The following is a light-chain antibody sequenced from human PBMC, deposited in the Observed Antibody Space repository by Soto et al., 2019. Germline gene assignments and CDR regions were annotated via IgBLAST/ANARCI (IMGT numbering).Light chain of an antibody. Sequence: DIQMTQSPSSLSASVGDRVTITCQASQDIKNYLNWYQQKSGKAPKLLIYDASDLETGVPSRFSGSGSGTDFTFTINSLQPEDIATYYCQQRHTWPTTFGGGAKVEI. CDR1: QDIKNY. CDR2: DAS. J-gene: IGKJ4*01. CDR3: QQRHTWPTT. V-gene: IGKV1-33*01.